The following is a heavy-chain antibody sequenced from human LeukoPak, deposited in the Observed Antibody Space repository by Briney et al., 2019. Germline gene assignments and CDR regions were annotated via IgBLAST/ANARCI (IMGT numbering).Heavy chain of an antibody. J-gene: IGHJ4*02. Sequence: SETLSLTCTVSGGSISSSSYYWGWIRQPPGKGLEWIGSIYYSGSTYYNPSLKSRVTISVDTSKNQFSLKLSSVTAADTAVYYCARNRRLGAEFDYWGQGTLVTVSS. CDR3: ARNRRLGAEFDY. D-gene: IGHD1-26*01. V-gene: IGHV4-39*07. CDR2: IYYSGST. CDR1: GGSISSSSYY.